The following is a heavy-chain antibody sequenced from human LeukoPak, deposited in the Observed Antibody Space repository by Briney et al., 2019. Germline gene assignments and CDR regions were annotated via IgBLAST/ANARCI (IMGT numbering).Heavy chain of an antibody. J-gene: IGHJ6*02. CDR3: AKGLRSGSYSYNYYGMDV. CDR1: GFTFSNYA. V-gene: IGHV3-23*01. Sequence: PGGSLRLSCAGSGFTFSNYAMNWVRQAPGKGLEWVSSISGSGGSTYYADSVKGRFTISRDNSKNTVYLQMNSLRAEDTAVYYCAKGLRSGSYSYNYYGMDVWGQGTTVTVSS. CDR2: ISGSGGST. D-gene: IGHD3-10*01.